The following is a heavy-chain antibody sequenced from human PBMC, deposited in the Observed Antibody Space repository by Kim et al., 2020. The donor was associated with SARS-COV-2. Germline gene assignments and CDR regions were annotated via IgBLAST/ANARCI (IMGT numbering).Heavy chain of an antibody. J-gene: IGHJ3*02. CDR3: ARDPGIVVSLAFDI. Sequence: ASVKVSCKASGYTFTGYYMHWVRQAPGQGLEWMGRINPNSGGTNYAQKFQGRVTMTRDTSISTAYMELSRLRSDDTAVYYCARDPGIVVSLAFDIWGQGTRVSVSS. CDR2: INPNSGGT. V-gene: IGHV1-2*06. D-gene: IGHD3-22*01. CDR1: GYTFTGYY.